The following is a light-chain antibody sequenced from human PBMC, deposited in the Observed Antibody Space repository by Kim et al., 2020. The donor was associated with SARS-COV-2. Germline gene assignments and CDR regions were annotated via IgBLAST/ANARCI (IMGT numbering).Light chain of an antibody. J-gene: IGKJ4*01. CDR1: QDIYNY. Sequence: ASNGDRLTVTGRASQDIYNYLAWYQLKPGKVPKLLIYAASALESEVPSRFSGSGFGTDFTLTISSLQPEDVAIYYCQKYDSAPLTFGGGTRVDIK. CDR2: AAS. CDR3: QKYDSAPLT. V-gene: IGKV1-27*01.